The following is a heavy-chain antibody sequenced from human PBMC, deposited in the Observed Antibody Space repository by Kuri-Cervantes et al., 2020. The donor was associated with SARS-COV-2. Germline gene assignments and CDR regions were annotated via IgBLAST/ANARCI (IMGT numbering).Heavy chain of an antibody. V-gene: IGHV4-34*01. Sequence: SETLSLTCAVYGGSFSGYYWSWIRQPPGKGLEWIGEINHSGSTNYNPSLKSRVTISVDTSKNQFSLKLSSVTAADTAVYYCARGTHYFDSTTYWSTGWVWGQGTLVTVSS. D-gene: IGHD3-22*01. CDR1: GGSFSGYY. CDR3: ARGTHYFDSTTYWSTGWV. J-gene: IGHJ4*02. CDR2: INHSGST.